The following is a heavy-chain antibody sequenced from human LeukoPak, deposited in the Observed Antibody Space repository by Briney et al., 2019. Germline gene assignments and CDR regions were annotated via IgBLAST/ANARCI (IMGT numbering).Heavy chain of an antibody. CDR1: GFTFSSYA. Sequence: GGSLRLSCAASGFTFSSYAMHWVRQAPGKGLEWVAVISYNGSNKYYADSVRGRFTIPRDNSKNTLYLQMTSLRAEDTAVYYCAREGSSGGSHDAFDIWGQGTMVTVSS. D-gene: IGHD2-15*01. CDR2: ISYNGSNK. J-gene: IGHJ3*02. V-gene: IGHV3-30*04. CDR3: AREGSSGGSHDAFDI.